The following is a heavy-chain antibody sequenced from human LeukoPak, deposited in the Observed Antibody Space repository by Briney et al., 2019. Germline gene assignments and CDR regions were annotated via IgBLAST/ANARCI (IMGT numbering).Heavy chain of an antibody. Sequence: GSSVKVSCKASGGTFSSYAISWVRQAPGQGLEWMGIINPSGGSTSYAQKFQGRVTMTRDTSTSTVYMELSSLRSEDTAVYYCARGLPVGSGRNDYWGQGTLVTVSS. CDR1: GGTFSSYA. V-gene: IGHV1-46*03. CDR2: INPSGGST. J-gene: IGHJ4*02. D-gene: IGHD3-10*01. CDR3: ARGLPVGSGRNDY.